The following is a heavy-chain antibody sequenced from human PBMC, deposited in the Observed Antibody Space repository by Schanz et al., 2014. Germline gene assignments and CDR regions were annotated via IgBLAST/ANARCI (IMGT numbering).Heavy chain of an antibody. V-gene: IGHV3-23*01. D-gene: IGHD5-18*01. CDR3: AKDAENTAMITDYFDY. J-gene: IGHJ4*02. CDR2: ISGSGGST. CDR1: GFSFGNYG. Sequence: EVQLLESGGGLVQPGGSLRLSCEASGFSFGNYGMSWVRQAPGKGLEWVSAISGSGGSTYYADSVKGRFTISRDNSKNTLYLQMNSLRAEDTAVYYCAKDAENTAMITDYFDYWGQGTLVTVSS.